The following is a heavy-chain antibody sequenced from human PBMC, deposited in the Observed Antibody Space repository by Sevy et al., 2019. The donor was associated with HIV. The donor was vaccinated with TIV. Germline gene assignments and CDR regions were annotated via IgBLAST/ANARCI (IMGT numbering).Heavy chain of an antibody. CDR2: IRGSGGST. CDR1: GFTFSSYA. J-gene: IGHJ4*02. Sequence: GGSLRLSCAASGFTFSSYAMSWVRQAPGKGLEWVSAIRGSGGSTYYADSVKGRFTISRDNSKNTLYLQMNSLRAEDTAVYYCAKGGSWRIAVAGRGHFDYWGQGTLVTVSS. V-gene: IGHV3-23*01. D-gene: IGHD6-19*01. CDR3: AKGGSWRIAVAGRGHFDY.